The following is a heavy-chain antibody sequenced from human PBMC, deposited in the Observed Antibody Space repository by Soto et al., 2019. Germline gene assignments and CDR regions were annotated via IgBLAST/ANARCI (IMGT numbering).Heavy chain of an antibody. Sequence: SETLSLTCTVSGGSISSYYWSWIRQPPGKGLEWIGYIYYSGSTNYNPSLKSRVTISVDTSKNQFSLKLSSVTAADTAVYYCARAQKGGSSTESAYYYYYMDVWGKGTTVTVSS. V-gene: IGHV4-59*01. CDR1: GGSISSYY. CDR3: ARAQKGGSSTESAYYYYYMDV. D-gene: IGHD2-2*01. CDR2: IYYSGST. J-gene: IGHJ6*03.